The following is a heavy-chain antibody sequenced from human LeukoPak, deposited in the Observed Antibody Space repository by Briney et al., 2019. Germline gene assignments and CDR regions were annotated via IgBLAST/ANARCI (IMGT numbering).Heavy chain of an antibody. CDR2: ISSSSNTI. J-gene: IGHJ4*02. V-gene: IGHV3-48*01. CDR1: GFTFSGYS. CDR3: ARGGRSLDY. Sequence: GGSLRLSCAASGFTFSGYSMNWVRQAPGKGLEWVSYISSSSNTIHYADSVKGRFTISRDNAKNSLYLQMNSLRAEDTAVYYCARGGRSLDYWGQGTLVTVSS.